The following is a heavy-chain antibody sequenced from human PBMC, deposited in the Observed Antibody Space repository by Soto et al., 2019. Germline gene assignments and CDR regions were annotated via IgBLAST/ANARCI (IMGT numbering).Heavy chain of an antibody. CDR1: AYTFTDYY. CDR2: IIPNTGDT. CDR3: ARDSPFDY. J-gene: IGHJ4*02. V-gene: IGHV1-2*02. Sequence: QVQLVQSGAEVKKPGASVKVSCKASAYTFTDYYLHWVRQAPGQGLEWMGWIIPNTGDTNYAQKFQGRVTLTRDTSISTAYMELNGPKSDDTAVYYCARDSPFDYWGQGTLVTVSS.